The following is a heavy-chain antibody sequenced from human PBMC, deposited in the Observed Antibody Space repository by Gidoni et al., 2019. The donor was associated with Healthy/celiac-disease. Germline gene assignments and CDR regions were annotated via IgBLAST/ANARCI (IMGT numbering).Heavy chain of an antibody. CDR1: GYSISSGSY. Sequence: QVQLQESGPGLVKPSETLSLTCAVSGYSISSGSYWGWIRQPPGKGLEWIGSIYHSGSTYYNPSLKSRVTISVDTSKNQFSLKLSSVTAADTAVYYCARVGSSWYGGENYYYYGMDVWGQGTTVTVSS. J-gene: IGHJ6*02. V-gene: IGHV4-38-2*01. CDR3: ARVGSSWYGGENYYYYGMDV. CDR2: IYHSGST. D-gene: IGHD6-13*01.